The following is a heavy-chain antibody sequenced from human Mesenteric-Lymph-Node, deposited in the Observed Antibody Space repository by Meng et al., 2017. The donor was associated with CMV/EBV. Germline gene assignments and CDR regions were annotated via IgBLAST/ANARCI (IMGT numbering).Heavy chain of an antibody. V-gene: IGHV1-2*02. CDR1: GYTFTGYY. Sequence: ASVKVSCKASGYTFTGYYMHWVRQAPGQGLEWMGWINPNSGGTNYAQKFQGRVTMTRDTSISTAYMELSRLRSDDTAVYYCARDLDDFDWTIPGGYWGQGTLVTVSS. D-gene: IGHD3-9*01. CDR2: INPNSGGT. J-gene: IGHJ4*02. CDR3: ARDLDDFDWTIPGGY.